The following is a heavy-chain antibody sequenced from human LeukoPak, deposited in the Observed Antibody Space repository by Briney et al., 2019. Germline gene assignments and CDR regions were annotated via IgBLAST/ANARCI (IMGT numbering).Heavy chain of an antibody. CDR2: IYYSVST. Sequence: SEKLSLTCTVSGGSISSYFWSWIRQPPGKGLEWIGHIYYSVSTNYNPSLKSRVTVSVDTSKNQFSLKLSSVTAADTAVYYCARGAGNYYVYGMDVWGQGTTVSVSS. V-gene: IGHV4-59*01. J-gene: IGHJ6*02. CDR3: ARGAGNYYVYGMDV. CDR1: GGSISSYF.